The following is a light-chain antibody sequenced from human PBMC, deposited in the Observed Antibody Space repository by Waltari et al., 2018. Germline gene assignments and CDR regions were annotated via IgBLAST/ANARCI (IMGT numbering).Light chain of an antibody. Sequence: QSALTQPASVSGSPGQSITLSCTGTSSDVGGYNYVSWYQQHQGKAPKLMISDVCNRPSGVSNRFSGSRSCNTASLTSSGLQAEDGADYYCSSYTSSSTLCVFGGGTKLTVL. CDR2: DVC. J-gene: IGLJ3*02. CDR1: SSDVGGYNY. V-gene: IGLV2-14*03. CDR3: SSYTSSSTLCV.